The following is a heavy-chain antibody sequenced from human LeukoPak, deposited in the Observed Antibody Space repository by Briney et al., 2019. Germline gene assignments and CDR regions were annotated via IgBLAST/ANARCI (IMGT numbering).Heavy chain of an antibody. V-gene: IGHV4-4*07. CDR1: GGSISSYY. CDR3: ARAAGDSPPYYYYMDV. J-gene: IGHJ6*03. D-gene: IGHD3-10*01. CDR2: IYTSGST. Sequence: SETLSLTCTVSGGSISSYYWSWIRQPAGEGLEWIGRIYTSGSTNYNPSLKSRVTMSVDTSKNQFSLKLSSVTAADTAVYYCARAAGDSPPYYYYMDVWGKGTTVTVSS.